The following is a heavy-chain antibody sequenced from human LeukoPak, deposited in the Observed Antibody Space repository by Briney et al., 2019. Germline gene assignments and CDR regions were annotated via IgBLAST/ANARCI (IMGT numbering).Heavy chain of an antibody. D-gene: IGHD6-13*01. V-gene: IGHV3-30*18. Sequence: GGSLRLSCAASGFTFSSYGMHGVRQAPGKGLEWVAVISYDGSNKYYADSVKGGFTISRDNSKNTLYLQMNSLRAEDTAVYYCAKEGQQLVGYYFDYWGQGTLVTVSS. J-gene: IGHJ4*02. CDR2: ISYDGSNK. CDR3: AKEGQQLVGYYFDY. CDR1: GFTFSSYG.